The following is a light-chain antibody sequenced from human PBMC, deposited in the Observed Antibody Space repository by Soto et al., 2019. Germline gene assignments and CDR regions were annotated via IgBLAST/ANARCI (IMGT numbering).Light chain of an antibody. CDR1: QGISSS. CDR3: QKYDNAPLT. Sequence: DIQMTQSPSSLSASVGDRVTITCRASQGISSSLAWYQQQPGRVPRLLIYGASTLQSGVPSRFSGSGSGTDFTLTISSLQPEDVATYYCQKYDNAPLTFGGGTKVDIK. CDR2: GAS. V-gene: IGKV1-27*01. J-gene: IGKJ4*01.